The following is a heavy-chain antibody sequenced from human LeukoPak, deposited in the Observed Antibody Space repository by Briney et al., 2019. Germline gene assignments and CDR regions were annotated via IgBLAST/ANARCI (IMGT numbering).Heavy chain of an antibody. CDR1: GFTFSDYY. J-gene: IGHJ6*03. CDR2: ISSSGSTI. Sequence: GGSLRPSCAASGFTFSDYYMSWIRKAPGKGLEWVSYISSSGSTIYYADSVKGRFTISRDNAKNSLYLQMNSLRGEDTALYYCARGGTRTYYYYMDVWGKGTTVTISS. V-gene: IGHV3-11*04. CDR3: ARGGTRTYYYYMDV. D-gene: IGHD1-7*01.